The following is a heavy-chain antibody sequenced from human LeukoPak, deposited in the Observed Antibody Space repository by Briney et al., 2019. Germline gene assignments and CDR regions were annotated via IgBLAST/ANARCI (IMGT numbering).Heavy chain of an antibody. CDR1: EFTFNIYT. V-gene: IGHV3-30-3*01. D-gene: IGHD6-13*01. J-gene: IGHJ6*02. CDR3: ARELTNSSSWYYYYYYYGMDV. CDR2: ISYDGSNK. Sequence: PGGSLRLSCAASEFTFNIYTMHWVRQAPGKGLEWVAVISYDGSNKYYADSVKGRFTISRDNSKNTLYLQMNSLRAEDTAVYYCARELTNSSSWYYYYYYYGMDVWGQGTTVTVSS.